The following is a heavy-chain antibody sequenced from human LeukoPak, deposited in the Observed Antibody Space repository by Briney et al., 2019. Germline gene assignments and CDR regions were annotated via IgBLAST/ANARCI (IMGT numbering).Heavy chain of an antibody. Sequence: GGSLRLSCAASGFTFSSHAMSWVRQAPGKGLEWVGRIKSKTDGGTTDYAAPVKGRFTISRDDSKNTLYLQMNSLKTEDTAVYYCTTRHQLWSQGSDYWGQGTLVTVSS. CDR2: IKSKTDGGTT. D-gene: IGHD5-18*01. V-gene: IGHV3-15*01. CDR1: GFTFSSHA. CDR3: TTRHQLWSQGSDY. J-gene: IGHJ4*02.